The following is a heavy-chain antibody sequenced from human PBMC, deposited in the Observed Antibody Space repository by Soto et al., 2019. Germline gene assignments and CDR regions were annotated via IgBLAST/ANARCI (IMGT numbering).Heavy chain of an antibody. Sequence: EVQLLESGGDLVQPGGSLRLSCAASGFTFSGYAMSWVRQAPGKGLEWVSYIGGSGSTTYYADSVKGRFTISRDNSKNTLDLQMNSLRAEDTAVDYCAKDRPSRNSGYDFEADYWGQGTLVTVSS. CDR3: AKDRPSRNSGYDFEADY. D-gene: IGHD5-12*01. V-gene: IGHV3-23*01. CDR1: GFTFSGYA. J-gene: IGHJ4*02. CDR2: IGGSGSTT.